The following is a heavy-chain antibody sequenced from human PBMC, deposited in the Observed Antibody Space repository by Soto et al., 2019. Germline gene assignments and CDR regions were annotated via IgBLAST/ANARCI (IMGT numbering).Heavy chain of an antibody. CDR2: ISGDGGTK. D-gene: IGHD2-8*02. V-gene: IGHV3-30*03. CDR1: GFTVSTYG. CDR3: TGEVASGY. Sequence: QVQLVESGGGVVQPGRSLRLSCAVSGFTVSTYGMHWVRQAPGKGLEWVAVISGDGGTKYYADSVKGRFTISRDNSRNTLFLEMNSLRGDDVAVYYCTGEVASGYWGQGTLVTVCS. J-gene: IGHJ4*02.